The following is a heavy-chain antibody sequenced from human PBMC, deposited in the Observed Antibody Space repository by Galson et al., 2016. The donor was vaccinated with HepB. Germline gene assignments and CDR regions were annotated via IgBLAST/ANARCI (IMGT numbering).Heavy chain of an antibody. V-gene: IGHV1-69*06. CDR2: IIPIFDTA. CDR3: ARAIPPVEANYGLDV. Sequence: SVKVSCKASGGTFSNYAISWVRQAPGQGLEWMGGIIPIFDTANYALKFQGRVTITADKSTSTAYMELSSLRSEDTAVYYCARAIPPVEANYGLDVWGQGTTVTVSS. J-gene: IGHJ6*02. D-gene: IGHD2-2*02. CDR1: GGTFSNYA.